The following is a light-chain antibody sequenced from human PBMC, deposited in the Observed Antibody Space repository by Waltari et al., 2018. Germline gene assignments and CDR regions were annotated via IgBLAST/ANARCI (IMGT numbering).Light chain of an antibody. J-gene: IGKJ1*01. V-gene: IGKV3-20*01. CDR2: GAS. CDR3: QQYGSSPQT. CDR1: QSVSSSY. Sequence: EIVLTQSPGTLSLSPGERATLSCRASQSVSSSYLAWYQQKPGQAPRLLIYGASSRATGIPDRFRGSGSGTDFTLTISRLEPEDFVVYYCQQYGSSPQTFGQGTKVEIK.